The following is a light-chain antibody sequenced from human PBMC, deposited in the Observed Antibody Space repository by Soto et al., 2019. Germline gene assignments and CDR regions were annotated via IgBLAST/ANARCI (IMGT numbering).Light chain of an antibody. J-gene: IGLJ1*01. CDR1: GSNIGNNY. CDR3: GTWDSSLSAYV. V-gene: IGLV1-51*01. CDR2: DND. Sequence: QSVLTQPHSVSAAPVQKVTISCSGSGSNIGNNYVSWYQQLPGTAPKLLIYDNDERPSGIPDRFSGSKSGTSATLGITGLQTGDEADYYCGTWDSSLSAYVFGTGTKVTVL.